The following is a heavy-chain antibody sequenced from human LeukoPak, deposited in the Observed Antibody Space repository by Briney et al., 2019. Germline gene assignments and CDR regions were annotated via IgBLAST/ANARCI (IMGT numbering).Heavy chain of an antibody. J-gene: IGHJ1*01. Sequence: GGSLRLSCAASGFTFSNYWMHWVRQAPGKGLVWVSRIDSDGSITNYADSVKGRFTISRDNAKNSLYLQMNSLRAEDTAVYYCARGVTAALAEYFQHWGQGTLVTVSS. CDR2: IDSDGSIT. CDR1: GFTFSNYW. V-gene: IGHV3-74*01. CDR3: ARGVTAALAEYFQH. D-gene: IGHD2-2*01.